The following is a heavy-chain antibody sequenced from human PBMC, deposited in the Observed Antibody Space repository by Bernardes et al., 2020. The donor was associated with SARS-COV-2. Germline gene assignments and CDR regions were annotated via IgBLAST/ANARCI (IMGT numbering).Heavy chain of an antibody. Sequence: SETLSLTCIVSGASINDYYWNWIRQPPGKGLEWIGYVYYSGSTNYNPSLKSRVTISVDTSKNQFSLKLSSVTAADTAVYYCARQDIGAIFGVVITPAGMDVWGQGTTVTVSS. D-gene: IGHD3-3*01. V-gene: IGHV4-59*08. J-gene: IGHJ6*02. CDR2: VYYSGST. CDR3: ARQDIGAIFGVVITPAGMDV. CDR1: GASINDYY.